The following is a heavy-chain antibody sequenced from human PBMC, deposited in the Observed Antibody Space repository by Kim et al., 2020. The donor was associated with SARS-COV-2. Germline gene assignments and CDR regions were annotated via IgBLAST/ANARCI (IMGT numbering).Heavy chain of an antibody. J-gene: IGHJ4*02. CDR3: ATGPWGFRYFDY. D-gene: IGHD3-16*01. CDR2: LNGNGEDT. Sequence: GGSLRLSCAASGFTFSKYAMNWVRQAPGKGLEWVSSLNGNGEDTYYADSVKGRFTITRDNSKNTLYLHMNSLRAEDTAVYYCATGPWGFRYFDYWGQGTLVGVST. V-gene: IGHV3-23*01. CDR1: GFTFSKYA.